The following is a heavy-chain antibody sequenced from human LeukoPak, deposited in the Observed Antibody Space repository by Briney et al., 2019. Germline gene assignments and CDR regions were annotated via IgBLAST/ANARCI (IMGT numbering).Heavy chain of an antibody. Sequence: PSETLSLTCTVSGGSISSYYWTWIRQPPGKGLEWIGYISYSGSTNYNPSLKSRVTISVDTSKNQFSLKLSSVTAADTAVYYCARGIDYWGQGTLVTVSS. D-gene: IGHD3-10*01. V-gene: IGHV4-59*08. CDR1: GGSISSYY. J-gene: IGHJ4*02. CDR3: ARGIDY. CDR2: ISYSGST.